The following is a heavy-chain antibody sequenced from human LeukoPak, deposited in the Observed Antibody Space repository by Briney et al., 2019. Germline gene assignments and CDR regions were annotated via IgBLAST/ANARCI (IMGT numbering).Heavy chain of an antibody. J-gene: IGHJ4*02. D-gene: IGHD3-22*01. CDR3: ARSYYYDSSGRMTERFDY. CDR2: IIPILGIA. V-gene: IGHV1-69*04. CDR1: GGTFSSYA. Sequence: SVKVSCKASGGTFSSYAISWVRQTPGQGLEWMGRIIPILGIANYAQKFQGRVTITADKSTSTAYMELSSLRSEDTAVYYCARSYYYDSSGRMTERFDYWGQGTLVTVSS.